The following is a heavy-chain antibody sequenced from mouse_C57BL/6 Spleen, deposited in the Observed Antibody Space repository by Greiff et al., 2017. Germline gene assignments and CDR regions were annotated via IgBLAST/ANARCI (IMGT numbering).Heavy chain of an antibody. J-gene: IGHJ2*01. CDR2: IYPGDGDT. CDR1: GYAFSSYW. D-gene: IGHD1-1*01. Sequence: VQGVESGAELVKPGASVKISCKASGYAFSSYWMNWVKQRPGKGLEWIGQIYPGDGDTNYNGKFKGKATLTADKSSSTAYMQLSSLTSEDSAVYYCAKGDYYGYFDYWGQGTTLTVSS. V-gene: IGHV1-80*01. CDR3: AKGDYYGYFDY.